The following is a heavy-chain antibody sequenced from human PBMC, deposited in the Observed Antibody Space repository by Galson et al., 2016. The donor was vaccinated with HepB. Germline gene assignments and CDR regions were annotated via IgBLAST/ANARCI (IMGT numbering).Heavy chain of an antibody. CDR2: FIPIFDTT. V-gene: IGHV1-69*13. J-gene: IGHJ3*02. Sequence: SVKVSCKASGGTFTSYALSWVRQAPGQGLEWIGGFIPIFDTTTYAQKFQGRVTVAADESTNTAYMELTSLTSEDTAVYYCARYKYYDIGGPLLRTDAFDMWGQGTMVSVSS. D-gene: IGHD3-22*01. CDR1: GGTFTSYA. CDR3: ARYKYYDIGGPLLRTDAFDM.